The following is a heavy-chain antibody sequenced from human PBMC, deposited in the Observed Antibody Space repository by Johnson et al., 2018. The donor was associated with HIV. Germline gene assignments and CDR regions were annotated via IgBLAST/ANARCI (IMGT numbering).Heavy chain of an antibody. CDR2: ISYDGSNK. CDR1: GFTFSSYA. V-gene: IGHV3-30*14. CDR3: ARAKRLAAAGTYDAFDI. J-gene: IGHJ3*02. Sequence: VQLVESGGGVVQPGRSLRLSCAASGFTFSSYAMHWVRQAPGKGLEWVAVISYDGSNKYYADSVKGRFTISRDNSKNTLYLQMNSLRAEDTAVYYCARAKRLAAAGTYDAFDIWGQGTMVTVSS. D-gene: IGHD6-13*01.